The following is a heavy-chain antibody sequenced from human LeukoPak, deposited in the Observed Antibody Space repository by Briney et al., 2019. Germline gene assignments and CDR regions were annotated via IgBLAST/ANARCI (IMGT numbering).Heavy chain of an antibody. V-gene: IGHV3-21*01. Sequence: KPGGSLRLSCAASGFTFSSYSMNWVRQAPGKGLEWASSISSSSSYIYYADSVKGRFTISRDNAKNSLYLQMNSLRAEDTAVYYCASFPRSIAAAGTNYWGQGTLVTVSS. CDR3: ASFPRSIAAAGTNY. D-gene: IGHD6-13*01. CDR2: ISSSSSYI. J-gene: IGHJ4*02. CDR1: GFTFSSYS.